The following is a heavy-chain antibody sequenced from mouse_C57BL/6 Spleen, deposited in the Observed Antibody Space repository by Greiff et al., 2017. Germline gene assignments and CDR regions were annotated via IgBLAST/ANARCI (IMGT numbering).Heavy chain of an antibody. CDR3: ARHYYGSSSHWYFDV. V-gene: IGHV1-19*01. CDR2: INPYNGGT. CDR1: GYTFTDYY. J-gene: IGHJ1*03. Sequence: VQLQQSGPVLVKPGASVKMSCKASGYTFTDYYMNWVKQSHGKSLEWIGVINPYNGGTSYNQKFKGKATLTVDKSSSPDYMELNSLTSEDSAVYYCARHYYGSSSHWYFDVWGTGTTVTVSS. D-gene: IGHD1-1*01.